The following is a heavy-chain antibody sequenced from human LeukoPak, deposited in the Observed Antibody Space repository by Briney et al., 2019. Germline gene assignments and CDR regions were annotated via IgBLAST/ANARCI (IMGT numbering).Heavy chain of an antibody. V-gene: IGHV1-18*01. CDR3: ARESDTDKVKYFDY. Sequence: GSSVKVSCKASGYTFTSYGISWVRQAPGQGREWMGWISAYNGNTNYEQTLQGRVTMTTDTSTSTAYMQLRNLRSDDTAVYSCARESDTDKVKYFDYGAREPWSPSPQ. J-gene: IGHJ4*02. D-gene: IGHD5-18*01. CDR1: GYTFTSYG. CDR2: ISAYNGNT.